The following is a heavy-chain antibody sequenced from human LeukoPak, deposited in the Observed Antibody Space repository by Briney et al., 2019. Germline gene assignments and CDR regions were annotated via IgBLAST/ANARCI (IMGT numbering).Heavy chain of an antibody. CDR3: ARGPNSNWSGLDF. CDR2: ISPTGSTT. CDR1: GFSFSGHW. V-gene: IGHV3-74*01. Sequence: GGSLRLSCTASGFSFSGHWMHWARQLPGKGLVWVSRISPTGSTTSYADSVKGRFTVSRDNAKNILYLQVNNLRAEDTAVYYCARGPNSNWSGLDFWGQGTLLTVSS. D-gene: IGHD6-6*01. J-gene: IGHJ4*02.